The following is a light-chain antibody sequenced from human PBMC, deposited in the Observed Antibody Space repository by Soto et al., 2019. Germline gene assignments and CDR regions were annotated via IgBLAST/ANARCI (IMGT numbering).Light chain of an antibody. CDR1: QGISNH. J-gene: IGKJ5*01. CDR2: DAS. Sequence: DIQMTQSPYAMSAAVGNRVNITCRASQGISNHLVWFQQRPGKVPKRLIYDASSLQTGVPSRFSGSGSGTDFTLTISSLQPEDFATYYCLQHTNFPLTFGQGTRLEIK. V-gene: IGKV1-17*03. CDR3: LQHTNFPLT.